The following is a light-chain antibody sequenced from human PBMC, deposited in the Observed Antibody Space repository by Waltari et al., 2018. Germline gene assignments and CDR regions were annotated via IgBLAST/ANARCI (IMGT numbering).Light chain of an antibody. CDR3: QHYVNLPVT. CDR2: AAS. Sequence: SCRDSQGLSRALAWSQEKPGQAPRLLIYAASTSATGVPDRFSGSGSVTDFSLTISRLDPEDFAVYYCQHYVNLPVTFGQGTKVEI. V-gene: IGKV3-20*01. CDR1: QGLSRA. J-gene: IGKJ1*01.